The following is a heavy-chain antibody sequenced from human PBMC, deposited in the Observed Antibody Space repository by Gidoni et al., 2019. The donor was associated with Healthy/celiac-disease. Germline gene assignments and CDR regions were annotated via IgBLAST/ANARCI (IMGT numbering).Heavy chain of an antibody. V-gene: IGHV4-39*01. CDR2: IYYSGST. J-gene: IGHJ4*02. D-gene: IGHD3-22*01. CDR1: GGSISSSSYY. Sequence: QLQLQVSGPGLVKPSETLSLTCTVSGGSISSSSYYWGWIRQPPGKGLEWIGSIYYSGSTYYNPSLKSRVTISVDTSKNQFSLKLSSVTAADTAVYYCARRSTYYYDSSGLKWGQGTLVTVSS. CDR3: ARRSTYYYDSSGLK.